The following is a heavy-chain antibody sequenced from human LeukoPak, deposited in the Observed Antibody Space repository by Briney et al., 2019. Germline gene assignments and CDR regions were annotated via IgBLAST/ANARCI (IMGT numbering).Heavy chain of an antibody. CDR3: VREILYCSGGSCYRGPFDN. V-gene: IGHV4-30-4*01. D-gene: IGHD2-15*01. CDR1: GGSISSGSYY. CDR2: IFHRGGT. J-gene: IGHJ4*02. Sequence: SQTLSLTCTVSGGSISSGSYYWNWIRQPPGKGLEWIGYIFHRGGTSYNPSLKSRILFSVDTSQNQFSLKLNSVTAADTAVYYCVREILYCSGGSCYRGPFDNWGQGTLVTVSA.